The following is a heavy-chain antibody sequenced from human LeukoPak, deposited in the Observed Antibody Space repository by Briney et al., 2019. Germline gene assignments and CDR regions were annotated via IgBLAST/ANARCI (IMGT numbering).Heavy chain of an antibody. Sequence: SETLSLTCTVSGGSISSSSYYWGWIRQPPGKGLEWIGSIYYSGSTYYNPSLKSRVTISVDTSKDQFSLKLSSVTAADTAVYYCAVGGAGAFDIWGQGTMVTVSS. CDR3: AVGGAGAFDI. CDR1: GGSISSSSYY. CDR2: IYYSGST. V-gene: IGHV4-39*07. D-gene: IGHD3-16*01. J-gene: IGHJ3*02.